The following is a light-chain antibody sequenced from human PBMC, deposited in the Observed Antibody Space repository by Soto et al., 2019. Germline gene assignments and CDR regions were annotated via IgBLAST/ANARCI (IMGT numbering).Light chain of an antibody. CDR1: QSLNSR. Sequence: DIQMTQSPSTLSASVGDRVTITCRASQSLNSRLAWYQQKQGKAPNLLIYDASVLQSGGASRFSGSVSGTEFTLTISSLQPDDFATYYCQQYQSYPWTFGEGTKVEIK. CDR3: QQYQSYPWT. J-gene: IGKJ1*01. CDR2: DAS. V-gene: IGKV1-5*01.